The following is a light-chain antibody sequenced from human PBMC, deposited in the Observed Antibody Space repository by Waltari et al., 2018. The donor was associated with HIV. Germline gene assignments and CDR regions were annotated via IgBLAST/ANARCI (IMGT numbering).Light chain of an antibody. CDR1: SSTLGADYH. CDR2: GYN. CDR3: HSYASSLDGWV. Sequence: QSVLTQPPSVSGAPGQSVTISCTRSSSTLGADYHVNWYQHLPGTAPKLLIYGYNSRPSGVPDRFSGPKSGTSASLAISGLQAEDEADYYCHSYASSLDGWVFGGGTKLTVL. V-gene: IGLV1-40*01. J-gene: IGLJ3*02.